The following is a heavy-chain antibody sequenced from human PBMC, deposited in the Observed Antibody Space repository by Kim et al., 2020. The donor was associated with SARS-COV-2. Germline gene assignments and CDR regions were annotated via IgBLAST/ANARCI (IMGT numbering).Heavy chain of an antibody. Sequence: WIRQPPEKGLEWIAYSYYSDSTNYNPSLKSRVTISVDTSKNQFSLKLSSVTAADTAVYYCARRSLGYCTNGVCYEGFDYWGQGTLVTVSS. CDR3: ARRSLGYCTNGVCYEGFDY. CDR2: SYYSDST. D-gene: IGHD2-8*01. J-gene: IGHJ4*02. V-gene: IGHV4-59*08.